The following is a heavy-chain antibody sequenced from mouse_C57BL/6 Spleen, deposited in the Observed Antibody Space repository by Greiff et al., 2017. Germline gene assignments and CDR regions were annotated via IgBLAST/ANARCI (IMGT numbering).Heavy chain of an antibody. CDR3: ARRTYYTNSHYFDC. V-gene: IGHV1-80*01. CDR2: IYPGDGDT. J-gene: IGHJ2*01. D-gene: IGHD2-5*01. CDR1: GYAFSSYW. Sequence: QVQLQQSGAELVKPGASVKISCKASGYAFSSYWMNWVKQRPGKGLEWIGQIYPGDGDTNYNGKFKGKATLTADKSSSTAYMQLSSLTSEDSAVYFSARRTYYTNSHYFDCWGQGTTLTVSS.